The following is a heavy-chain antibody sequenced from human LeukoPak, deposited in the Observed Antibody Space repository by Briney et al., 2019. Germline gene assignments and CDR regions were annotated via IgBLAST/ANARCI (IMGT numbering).Heavy chain of an antibody. CDR3: ARLPSRSFSITSSNVVAN. J-gene: IGHJ4*02. Sequence: GESLKISCKSSGYTFTNYWIGWVRQMPGKGLEWMGIIYPGDSDTRYSPSFQGQVTISADKSISAAYLQWSSLQASATPMYSCARLPSRSFSITSSNVVANWAQGTLVTVSS. D-gene: IGHD2-2*01. CDR2: IYPGDSDT. CDR1: GYTFTNYW. V-gene: IGHV5-51*01.